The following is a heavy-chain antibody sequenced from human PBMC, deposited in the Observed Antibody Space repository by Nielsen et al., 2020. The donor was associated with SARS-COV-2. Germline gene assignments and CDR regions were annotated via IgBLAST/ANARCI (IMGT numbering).Heavy chain of an antibody. V-gene: IGHV3-30*18. J-gene: IGHJ4*02. CDR3: AKVTGPTSDY. D-gene: IGHD2-8*02. CDR1: GFTFSRYG. CDR2: ISYDGSNK. Sequence: GESLKISCAASGFTFSRYGMHWVRQAPGKGLEWVAVISYDGSNKYYADSVKGRFTISRDNSKNTLYLQMNSLRAEDTAVYYCAKVTGPTSDYWGQGTLVTVSS.